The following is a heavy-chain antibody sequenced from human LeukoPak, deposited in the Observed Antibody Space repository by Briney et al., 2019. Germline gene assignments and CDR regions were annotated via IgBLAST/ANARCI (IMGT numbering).Heavy chain of an antibody. Sequence: GGSLRLSCAASGFTFSSYGMHWVRQAPGKGLEWVAVLSYDGSNKYYADSVKGRFTISRDNSKNTLYLQMNSLRAEDTAVYYCAKGGGPGVWFGELSEDYWGQGTLVTVSS. CDR3: AKGGGPGVWFGELSEDY. J-gene: IGHJ4*02. V-gene: IGHV3-30*18. CDR1: GFTFSSYG. CDR2: LSYDGSNK. D-gene: IGHD3-10*01.